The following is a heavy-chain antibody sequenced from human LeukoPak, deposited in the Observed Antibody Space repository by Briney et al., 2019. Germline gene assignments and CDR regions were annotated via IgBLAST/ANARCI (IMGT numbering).Heavy chain of an antibody. D-gene: IGHD6-19*01. CDR1: GGSFSNSY. J-gene: IGHJ5*02. CDR3: TRLPPEVSSGWQNWFDP. Sequence: SETLSLTCAVYGGSFSNSYWSWIRQPPGKGLEWIGEINHSGSTNYNPSLKSRVTISVDTSKNQFSLKLSSVTAADTAMYYCTRLPPEVSSGWQNWFDPWGQGTLVTISS. V-gene: IGHV4-34*01. CDR2: INHSGST.